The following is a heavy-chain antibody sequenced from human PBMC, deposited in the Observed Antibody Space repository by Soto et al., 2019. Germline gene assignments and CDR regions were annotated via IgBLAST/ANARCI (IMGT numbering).Heavy chain of an antibody. Sequence: PSETLSLTCAVYGGSFSGYYWSWIRQPPGKGLEWIGEINHSGSTKFNPSLKSRVTISVDKSKNQFSLKLSSVTAAHTAVYYCGSPGYVDYWGQGTLVTGSS. CDR2: INHSGST. CDR1: GGSFSGYY. CDR3: GSPGYVDY. D-gene: IGHD6-13*01. J-gene: IGHJ4*02. V-gene: IGHV4-34*01.